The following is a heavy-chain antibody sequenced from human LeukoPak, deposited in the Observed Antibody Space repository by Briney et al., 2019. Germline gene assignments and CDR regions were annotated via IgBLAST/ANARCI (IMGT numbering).Heavy chain of an antibody. D-gene: IGHD6-13*01. CDR2: IWYDGSNK. CDR1: GFTFSSYG. J-gene: IGHJ5*02. V-gene: IGHV3-33*01. CDR3: ARIAAAGIQNWFDP. Sequence: QPGGSLRLSCAASGFTFSSYGMHWVRQAPGKGLEWVAVIWYDGSNKYYADSVKGRFTISRDNSKNTLYLQMNSLRAEDTAVYHCARIAAAGIQNWFDPWGQGTLVTVSS.